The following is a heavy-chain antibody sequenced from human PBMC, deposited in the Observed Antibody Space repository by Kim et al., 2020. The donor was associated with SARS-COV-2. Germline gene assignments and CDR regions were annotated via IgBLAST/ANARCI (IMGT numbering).Heavy chain of an antibody. D-gene: IGHD3-10*01. J-gene: IGHJ5*02. CDR2: IYYSGST. CDR1: GGSISSYY. V-gene: IGHV4-59*13. Sequence: SETLSLTCTVSGGSISSYYWSWIRQPPGKGLEWIGYIYYSGSTNYNPSLKSRVTISVDTSKNQFSLKLSSVTAADTAVYYCARSLKGTFLWFDPWGQGTLVTVSS. CDR3: ARSLKGTFLWFDP.